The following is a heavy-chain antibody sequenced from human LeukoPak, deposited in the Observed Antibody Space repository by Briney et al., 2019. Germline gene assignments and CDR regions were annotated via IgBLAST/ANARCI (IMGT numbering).Heavy chain of an antibody. V-gene: IGHV4-34*01. CDR3: ARAPRALVNCDY. Sequence: SETLSLTCAVYGGSFSGYYWSWIRQPPGKGLEWIGEINHSGSTNYNPSLKSRVTISVDTSKNQFSLKLSSVTAADTAVYYCARAPRALVNCDYWGQGTLVTVSS. D-gene: IGHD2-8*02. CDR2: INHSGST. CDR1: GGSFSGYY. J-gene: IGHJ4*02.